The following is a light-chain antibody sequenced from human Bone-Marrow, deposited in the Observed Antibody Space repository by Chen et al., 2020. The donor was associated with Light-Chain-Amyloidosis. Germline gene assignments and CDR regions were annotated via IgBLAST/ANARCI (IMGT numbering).Light chain of an antibody. J-gene: IGLJ3*02. CDR3: QSYQGSSQGV. V-gene: IGLV6-57*01. CDR1: RGRIATNY. Sequence: NFMLTQPHSVSESPGKTVIISCTRSRGRIATNYVQWYQQRPGSSPTPVIYEDDQRPSGVPDRFSGSIDRSSTSASLTISGLKTEDEADYYCQSYQGSSQGVFGGGTKLTVL. CDR2: EDD.